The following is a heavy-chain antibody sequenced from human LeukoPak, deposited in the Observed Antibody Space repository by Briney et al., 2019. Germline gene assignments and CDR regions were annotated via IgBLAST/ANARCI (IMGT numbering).Heavy chain of an antibody. Sequence: GGSLRLSCAASGFTFSSYVMHWVRQAPGKGLEWVSSIRSTGDSTFYADSVKGRFTISRDNSKNTVYLLMNSLRTEDTAVYYCGRSRRINASLYYYMDVWGKGTTVTVSS. V-gene: IGHV3-23*01. CDR1: GFTFSSYV. D-gene: IGHD2-15*01. CDR2: IRSTGDST. CDR3: GRSRRINASLYYYMDV. J-gene: IGHJ6*03.